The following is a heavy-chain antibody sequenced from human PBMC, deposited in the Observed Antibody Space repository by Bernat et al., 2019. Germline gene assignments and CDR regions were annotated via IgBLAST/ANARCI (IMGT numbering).Heavy chain of an antibody. D-gene: IGHD3-16*01. J-gene: IGHJ4*02. CDR1: GYTFTNYA. CDR2: ISAYNGNR. CDR3: ARGGRVTPFDY. Sequence: QVQLVQSGAEVKKPGASVKVSCKASGYTFTNYAVTWVRQAPGQGLEWMGWISAYNGNRNYAQNFQGRVTMTTDTSTNTAYMKLRSLRSDDTALYDCARGGRVTPFDYWGQGALVTVSS. V-gene: IGHV1-18*01.